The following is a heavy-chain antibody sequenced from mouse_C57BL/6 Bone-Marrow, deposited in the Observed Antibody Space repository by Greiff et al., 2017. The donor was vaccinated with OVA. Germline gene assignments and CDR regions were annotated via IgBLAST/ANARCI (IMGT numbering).Heavy chain of an antibody. V-gene: IGHV5-6*01. J-gene: IGHJ2*01. Sequence: EVHLVESGGDLVKPGGSLKLSCAASGFTFSSYGMSWVRQTPDKRLEWVATISSGGSYTYYPDSVKGRFTISRDNAKNTLYLQMSSLKSEDTAMYYCARPSVRFPCFDYWGQGTTLTVSS. CDR2: ISSGGSYT. CDR1: GFTFSSYG. CDR3: ARPSVRFPCFDY.